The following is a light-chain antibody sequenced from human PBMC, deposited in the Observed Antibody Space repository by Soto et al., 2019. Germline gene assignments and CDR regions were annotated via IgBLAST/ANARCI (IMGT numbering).Light chain of an antibody. CDR1: SSNIGNNY. Sequence: QSVLTQPPSAYGTPGQRVAISCSGNSSNIGNNYVYWYQQFTGMAPKLIIYSDRQRPPGVPDRFSGSKSGTSASLAIRGLRSEDEADYHCASRDDTLGGPVFGGGTKLTVL. CDR3: ASRDDTLGGPV. J-gene: IGLJ3*02. V-gene: IGLV1-47*02. CDR2: SDR.